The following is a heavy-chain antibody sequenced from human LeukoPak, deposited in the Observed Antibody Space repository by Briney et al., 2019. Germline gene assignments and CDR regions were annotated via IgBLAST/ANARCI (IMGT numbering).Heavy chain of an antibody. D-gene: IGHD5-12*01. CDR3: VADRGWLRFDY. CDR2: VSNTGST. V-gene: IGHV4-59*01. CDR1: GDSIGRRF. Sequence: PLETLSLTCSVSGDSIGRRFWSWVRKSPGKGLEWIGYVSNTGSTNFNPSLKSRVSMSMDTSKNQFSLKVTSVIAADTAVYYCVADRGWLRFDYWGQGALVTVSS. J-gene: IGHJ4*02.